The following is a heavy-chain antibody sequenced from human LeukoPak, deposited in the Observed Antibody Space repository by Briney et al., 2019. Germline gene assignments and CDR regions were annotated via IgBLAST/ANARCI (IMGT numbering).Heavy chain of an antibody. CDR2: ISSSGSTI. CDR1: GFSFSSYE. V-gene: IGHV3-48*03. D-gene: IGHD3-22*01. Sequence: GGSLRLSCAASGFSFSSYEMNWVRQAPGKGLEWVSYISSSGSTIYYADSVKGRFTISRDNAKNSLYLQMNSLRAEDTAVYYCARDYYDSSGYYFDYWGQGTLVTVSS. J-gene: IGHJ4*02. CDR3: ARDYYDSSGYYFDY.